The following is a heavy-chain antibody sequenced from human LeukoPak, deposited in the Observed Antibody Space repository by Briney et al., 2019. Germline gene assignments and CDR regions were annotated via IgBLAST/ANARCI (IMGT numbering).Heavy chain of an antibody. J-gene: IGHJ5*02. Sequence: PSETLSLTCAVYGGSFSGYYWSWVRQAPGKGLEWVANIKQDGSEKYYVDSVKGRFTISRDNAKNSLYLQMNSLRAEDTAVYYCARNGYCSSTSCYSGGSDPWGQGTLVTVSS. D-gene: IGHD2-2*01. CDR2: IKQDGSEK. CDR3: ARNGYCSSTSCYSGGSDP. CDR1: GGSFSGYY. V-gene: IGHV3-7*01.